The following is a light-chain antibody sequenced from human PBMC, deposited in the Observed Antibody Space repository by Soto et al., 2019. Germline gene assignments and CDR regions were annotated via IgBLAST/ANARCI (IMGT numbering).Light chain of an antibody. J-gene: IGKJ1*01. V-gene: IGKV3-20*01. CDR2: GAS. CDR1: QSVSSSY. Sequence: EIVLTQSPGTLSLSPGERATLSCRASQSVSSSYLAWYQQKPGQAPRLLIYGASNRATGIPDRFSGSGSGTDFTLTISRLEPEDFAVYYCQRYGSSPRTFGQGTKGDIK. CDR3: QRYGSSPRT.